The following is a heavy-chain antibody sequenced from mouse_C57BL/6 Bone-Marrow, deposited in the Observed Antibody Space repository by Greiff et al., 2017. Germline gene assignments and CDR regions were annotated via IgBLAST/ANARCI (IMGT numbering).Heavy chain of an antibody. J-gene: IGHJ3*01. V-gene: IGHV1-81*01. CDR3: ARRAVSYDYDGGAWFAY. CDR1: GYTFTSYG. Sequence: VQLQQSGAELARPGASVKLSCKASGYTFTSYGISWVKQRTGQGLEWIGEIYPRSGNTYYNEKFKGKATLTADKSSSTAYMELRSLTSEDSAVYFCARRAVSYDYDGGAWFAYWGQGTLVTVSA. CDR2: IYPRSGNT. D-gene: IGHD2-4*01.